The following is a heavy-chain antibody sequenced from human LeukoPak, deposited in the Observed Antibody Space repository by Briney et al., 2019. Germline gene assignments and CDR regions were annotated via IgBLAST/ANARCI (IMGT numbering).Heavy chain of an antibody. CDR2: IYPGDSDT. V-gene: IGHV5-51*01. CDR3: ARQGQSIAARPVDY. CDR1: GYSFTNYW. D-gene: IGHD6-6*01. J-gene: IGHJ4*02. Sequence: GESLKISCKGSGYSFTNYWIGWGRQMPGKGLELMGIIYPGDSDTRYSPSFQGQVTISADKSISTAYLQWSSLKASDTAMYYCARQGQSIAARPVDYWGQGTLVTVSS.